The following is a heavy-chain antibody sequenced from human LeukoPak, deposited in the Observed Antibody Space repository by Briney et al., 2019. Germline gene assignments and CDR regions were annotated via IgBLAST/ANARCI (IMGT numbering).Heavy chain of an antibody. CDR1: GGCISSYY. Sequence: SETLSLTCSVSGGCISSYYWSWIRQTAGKGLEWIGRNASGSTRFNPSLKSRVTMSVDTSKNQFSLKLSSVTAADTAVYFCARGMAVAYDYNWFDPWGQGTLVTVSS. CDR2: NASGST. V-gene: IGHV4-4*07. D-gene: IGHD5-12*01. CDR3: ARGMAVAYDYNWFDP. J-gene: IGHJ5*02.